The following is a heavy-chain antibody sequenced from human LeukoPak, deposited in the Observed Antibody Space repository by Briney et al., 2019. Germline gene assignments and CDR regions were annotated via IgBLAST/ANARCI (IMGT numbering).Heavy chain of an antibody. CDR2: ISDSGDST. Sequence: GGSLRLSCAASGLPFTNYAMNWVRQAPGKGLEWVSTISDSGDSTYYADSVKGRFTFSRDISKNTWYLQMNSLRVEDTAVYYCAKRSGYSSGWYDYWGQGTLVTVSS. D-gene: IGHD6-19*01. CDR3: AKRSGYSSGWYDY. J-gene: IGHJ4*02. CDR1: GLPFTNYA. V-gene: IGHV3-23*01.